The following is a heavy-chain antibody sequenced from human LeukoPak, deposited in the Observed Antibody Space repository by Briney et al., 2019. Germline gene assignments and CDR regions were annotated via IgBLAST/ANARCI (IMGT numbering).Heavy chain of an antibody. CDR2: ISGSGGST. CDR3: AKEYGSSGWYTPYYYYNGMDV. J-gene: IGHJ6*02. CDR1: GFTFSSYA. Sequence: GGSLRLSCAASGFTFSSYAMSWVRQAPGKGLEWVSAISGSGGSTYYADSVKGRFTISRDNSKNTLYLQMNSLRAEDTAVYYCAKEYGSSGWYTPYYYYNGMDVWGQGTTVTVSS. V-gene: IGHV3-23*01. D-gene: IGHD6-19*01.